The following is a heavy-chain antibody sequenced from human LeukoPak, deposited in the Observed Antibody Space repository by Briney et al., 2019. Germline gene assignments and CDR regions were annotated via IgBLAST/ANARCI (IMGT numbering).Heavy chain of an antibody. D-gene: IGHD3-22*01. CDR3: ARGDSSGYPDY. CDR1: GGSISSSKW. V-gene: IGHV4-4*02. Sequence: SETLSLTCAVSGGSISSSKWWSWVRQPPGKGLEWIGEIYDSGSTNYNPSLKSRVTISVDKSKDQFSLKMTFVTAADTAVYYCARGDSSGYPDYWGQGSLVTVSS. CDR2: IYDSGST. J-gene: IGHJ4*02.